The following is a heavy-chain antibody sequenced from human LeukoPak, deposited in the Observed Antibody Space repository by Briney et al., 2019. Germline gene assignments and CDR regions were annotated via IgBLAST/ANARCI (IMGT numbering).Heavy chain of an antibody. CDR2: ISIDGNNK. Sequence: GGSLRLSCAASGFTFSDYVMHWVRQAPGKGLEWVAVISIDGNNKFYGDSVKGRFTISRDNSKNTLYLQMDSLRAEDTAVYYCARRYSNTWYYFDSWGQGTLVTVSS. D-gene: IGHD1-26*01. V-gene: IGHV3-30*03. J-gene: IGHJ4*02. CDR1: GFTFSDYV. CDR3: ARRYSNTWYYFDS.